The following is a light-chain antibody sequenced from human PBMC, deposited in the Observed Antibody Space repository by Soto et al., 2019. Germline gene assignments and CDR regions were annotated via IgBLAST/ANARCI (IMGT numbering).Light chain of an antibody. CDR3: QVRAEWTPFRYS. CDR1: QSVDTF. V-gene: IGKV3-11*01. CDR2: DTS. J-gene: IGKJ2*01. Sequence: IVLAQSPATLSLYPGERATLSCRASQSVDTFLAWYQQKPGRTPRLPIYDTSNRATGILPRFSGSGSGTDFTLTINRREPEDFAVYYFQVRAEWTPFRYSFGRGTKLEVK.